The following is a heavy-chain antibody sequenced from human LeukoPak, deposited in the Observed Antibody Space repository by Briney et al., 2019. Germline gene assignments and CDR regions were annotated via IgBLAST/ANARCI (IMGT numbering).Heavy chain of an antibody. D-gene: IGHD6-13*01. Sequence: SETLSLTCTVSGGSISSYYWSWIRQPAGKGLEWIGSIYYSGSTYYNPSLKSRVTISVDTSKNQFSLKLSSVTAADTAVYYCARHSIAAAGPLWYFDLWGRGTLVTVSS. CDR1: GGSISSYY. V-gene: IGHV4-59*05. CDR3: ARHSIAAAGPLWYFDL. J-gene: IGHJ2*01. CDR2: IYYSGST.